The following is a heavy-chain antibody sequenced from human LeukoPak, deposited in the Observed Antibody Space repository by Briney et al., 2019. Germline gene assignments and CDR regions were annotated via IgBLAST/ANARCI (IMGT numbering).Heavy chain of an antibody. CDR2: ISSSSSTI. D-gene: IGHD5-12*01. Sequence: PGGSLRLSCAASGFTFSSYSMNWVRQAPGKGLEWVSYISSSSSTIYYADSVKGRFTISRDNAKNSLYLQMTSLRDEDTAVYYCAREDIVATIDYWGQGTLVTVSS. V-gene: IGHV3-48*02. J-gene: IGHJ4*02. CDR1: GFTFSSYS. CDR3: AREDIVATIDY.